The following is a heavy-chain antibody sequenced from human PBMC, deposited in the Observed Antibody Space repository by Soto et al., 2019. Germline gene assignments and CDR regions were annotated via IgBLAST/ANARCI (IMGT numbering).Heavy chain of an antibody. CDR3: ARDGRYNWNSAAFYYYYYGMDV. CDR2: ISSSSSYI. J-gene: IGHJ6*02. Sequence: PGGSLRLSCAASGFTFSSYSMNWVRQAPGKGLEWVSSISSSSSYIYYADSVKGRFTISRDNAKNSLYLQMNSLRAEDTAVYYCARDGRYNWNSAAFYYYYYGMDVWGQGTTVTVSS. CDR1: GFTFSSYS. V-gene: IGHV3-21*01. D-gene: IGHD1-20*01.